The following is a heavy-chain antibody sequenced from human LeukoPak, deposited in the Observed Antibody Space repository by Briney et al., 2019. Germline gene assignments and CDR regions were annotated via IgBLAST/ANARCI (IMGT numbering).Heavy chain of an antibody. CDR3: ARDSPSSPTSHFDL. V-gene: IGHV1-46*01. CDR1: GYTFTSNY. CDR2: ISPSGGST. D-gene: IGHD3-10*01. J-gene: IGHJ2*01. Sequence: AASVKVSCKAFGYTFTSNYMHWVRQAPGQGPEWMGVISPSGGSTTYAQKFQGRVTLTRDMSTSTDYLELSSLRSDDTAVYYCARDSPSSPTSHFDLWGRGTLVTVSS.